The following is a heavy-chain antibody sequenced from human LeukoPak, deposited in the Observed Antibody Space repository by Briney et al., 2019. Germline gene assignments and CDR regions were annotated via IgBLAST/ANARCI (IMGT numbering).Heavy chain of an antibody. D-gene: IGHD6-6*01. V-gene: IGHV4-34*01. J-gene: IGHJ4*02. CDR3: TRETSSTSYWE. CDR2: VYYSGST. CDR1: GGSFSGYY. Sequence: SETLSLTCAIYGGSFSGYYWSWIRQPPGKGLEWIGSVYYSGSTSYNPSLKSRVIISVDTSKNQFSLKLTSVTAADTAVYFCTRETSSTSYWEWGQGTLVTISS.